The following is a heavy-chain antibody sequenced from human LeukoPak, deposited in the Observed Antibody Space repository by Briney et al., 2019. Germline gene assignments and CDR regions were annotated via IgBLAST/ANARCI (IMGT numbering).Heavy chain of an antibody. D-gene: IGHD6-19*01. J-gene: IGHJ3*02. CDR1: GFTFSSYA. CDR3: ASFSIAVAGTRGAFDI. CDR2: ISSNGGST. V-gene: IGHV3-64*01. Sequence: GGSLRLSCAASGFTFSSYAMHWVRQAPGKGLEYVSAISSNGGSTYYANSVKGRFTISRDNSKNTLYLQMGSLGAEDMAVYYCASFSIAVAGTRGAFDIWGQGTMVTVSS.